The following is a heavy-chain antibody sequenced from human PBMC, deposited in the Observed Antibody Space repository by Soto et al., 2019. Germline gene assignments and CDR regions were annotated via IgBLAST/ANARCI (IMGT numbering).Heavy chain of an antibody. V-gene: IGHV2-26*01. CDR1: GGSISSGGYY. J-gene: IGHJ4*02. CDR2: IFSNDEK. Sequence: ETLSLTCTVSGGSISSGGYYWSWIRQPPGKALEWLALIFSNDEKSYVTSLKSRLTIAKDTSKSQVVLTLTNMDPVDSATYYCARIGQQLALDYWGQGAQVTVSS. CDR3: ARIGQQLALDY. D-gene: IGHD6-13*01.